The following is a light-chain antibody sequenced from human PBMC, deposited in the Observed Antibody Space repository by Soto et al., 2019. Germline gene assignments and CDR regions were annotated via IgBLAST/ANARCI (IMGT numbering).Light chain of an antibody. CDR1: QSISSY. Sequence: IQMTQSPSSLSASVGDRVTITGRASQSISSYLNWYQQMPGKAPKLLIYAASSLQSGVPSRFSGSGSGTDFTLAISSLQPEDFATYYCQQSYGTPRTFGQGTKVDIK. V-gene: IGKV1-39*01. CDR3: QQSYGTPRT. J-gene: IGKJ1*01. CDR2: AAS.